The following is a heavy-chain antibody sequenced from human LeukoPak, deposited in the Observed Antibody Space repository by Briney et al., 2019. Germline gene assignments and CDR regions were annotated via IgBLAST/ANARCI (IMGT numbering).Heavy chain of an antibody. CDR2: ISYSGNT. CDR3: ARGRRGAAGFFDS. CDR1: GDSITGFY. D-gene: IGHD3-10*01. V-gene: IGHV4-59*01. J-gene: IGHJ4*01. Sequence: SETLSLTCTVSGDSITGFYWSWIRRPPGKRLEWIAYISYSGNTNYNPSLRSRVTISIDTSKNQFSLNLNSVTAADTAVFYCARGRRGAAGFFDSWGQEPWSPSPQ.